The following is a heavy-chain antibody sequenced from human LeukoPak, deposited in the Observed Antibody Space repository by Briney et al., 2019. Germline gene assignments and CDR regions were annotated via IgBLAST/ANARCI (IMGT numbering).Heavy chain of an antibody. J-gene: IGHJ4*02. D-gene: IGHD3-3*02. Sequence: SETVSLTCTVSGYSISSGYYWGWIRQPPGKGLKWIGSISHSGSTYYNPSLKSRVTISVDTSKNQFSLKLSSLTAADTAVYYCARLRRSRLAEFDYWGQGTLVTVSS. V-gene: IGHV4-38-2*02. CDR3: ARLRRSRLAEFDY. CDR1: GYSISSGYY. CDR2: ISHSGST.